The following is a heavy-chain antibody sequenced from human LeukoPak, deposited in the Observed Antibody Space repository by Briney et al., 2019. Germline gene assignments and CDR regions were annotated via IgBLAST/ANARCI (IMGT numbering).Heavy chain of an antibody. V-gene: IGHV3-21*01. CDR2: ISGTSTNI. D-gene: IGHD2-2*01. CDR1: GFTFGNYA. Sequence: GGSLRLSCAASGFTFGNYAMNWVRQVPGKGLEWVSGISGTSTNIQYADSVKGRFTISRGNAKNSLYLQMNSLRAEDTAVYYCGRCILSSLIVNDYWGQGTLVTVSS. J-gene: IGHJ4*02. CDR3: GRCILSSLIVNDY.